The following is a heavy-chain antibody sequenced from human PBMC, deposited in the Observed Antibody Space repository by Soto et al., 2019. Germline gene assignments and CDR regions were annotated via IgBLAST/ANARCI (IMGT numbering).Heavy chain of an antibody. V-gene: IGHV3-30-3*01. CDR1: GFTFSSYA. J-gene: IGHJ6*02. CDR2: ISYDGSNK. D-gene: IGHD2-2*01. CDR3: ARDLSRCASCQLGCGMDV. Sequence: QVQLVESGGGVVQPGRSLRLSCAASGFTFSSYAMHWVRQAPGKGLVWVAVISYDGSNKYYADSVKGRFTISRDNSKNTLYLQMNSLRAEDTAVYYCARDLSRCASCQLGCGMDVWGQGTTVTVSS.